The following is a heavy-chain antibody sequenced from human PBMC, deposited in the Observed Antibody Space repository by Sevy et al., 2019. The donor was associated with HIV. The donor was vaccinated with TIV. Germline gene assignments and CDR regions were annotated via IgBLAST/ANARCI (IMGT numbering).Heavy chain of an antibody. J-gene: IGHJ4*02. CDR2: ISGSGGST. Sequence: GGSLRLSCAASGFTFSSYAMSWVRQAPGKGLEWVSAISGSGGSTYYADSVKGRFTISRDNSKNTLYLQMNSLRAEDTAVYYCAKDVVFYDSSGYSDFDYWGQGTLVTVSS. V-gene: IGHV3-23*01. CDR3: AKDVVFYDSSGYSDFDY. D-gene: IGHD3-22*01. CDR1: GFTFSSYA.